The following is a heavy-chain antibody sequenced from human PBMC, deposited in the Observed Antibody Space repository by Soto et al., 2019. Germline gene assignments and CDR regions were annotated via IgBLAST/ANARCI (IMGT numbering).Heavy chain of an antibody. J-gene: IGHJ1*01. D-gene: IGHD6-19*01. CDR1: GGTFSSYA. CDR2: IIPIFGTA. Sequence: QVQLVQSGAEVKKPGSSVNVSCKASGGTFSSYAISWVRQAPGQGLEWMGGIIPIFGTANYAQKFQGRVTITADESTSTAYMELSSLRSEDTAVYYCASSTGYSSGWYGYFQHWGQGTLVTVSS. V-gene: IGHV1-69*01. CDR3: ASSTGYSSGWYGYFQH.